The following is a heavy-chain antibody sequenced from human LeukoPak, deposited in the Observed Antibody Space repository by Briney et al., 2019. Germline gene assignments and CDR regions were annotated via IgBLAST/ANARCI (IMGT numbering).Heavy chain of an antibody. CDR1: GFTFSSYA. Sequence: GGSLRLSCAASGFTFSSYAMSWVRQAPGKGLEWVSAISGSGGSTYYADSVKGRFTISRDNSKNTLYLQMNSLRAEDTAVYYCAKPTTRGYYDILTGYYRAPLFDYWGQGTLVTVSS. J-gene: IGHJ4*02. D-gene: IGHD3-9*01. CDR2: ISGSGGST. CDR3: AKPTTRGYYDILTGYYRAPLFDY. V-gene: IGHV3-23*01.